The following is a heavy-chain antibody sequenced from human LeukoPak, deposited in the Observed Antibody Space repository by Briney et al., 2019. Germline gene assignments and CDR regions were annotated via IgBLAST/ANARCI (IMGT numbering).Heavy chain of an antibody. CDR3: ALWWLRSDFDY. V-gene: IGHV1-2*06. Sequence: ASVKVSCKASGYTFTGYYMHWVRQAPGQGLEWMGRINPNSGGTNYAQKIQGRVTMTRDTSISTAYMELSRLRSDDTAVYYCALWWLRSDFDYWGQGTLVTVSS. J-gene: IGHJ4*02. CDR2: INPNSGGT. D-gene: IGHD5-12*01. CDR1: GYTFTGYY.